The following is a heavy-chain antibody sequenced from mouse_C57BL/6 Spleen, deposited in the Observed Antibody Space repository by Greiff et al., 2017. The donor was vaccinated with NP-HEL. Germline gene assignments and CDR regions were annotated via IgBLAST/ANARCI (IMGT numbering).Heavy chain of an antibody. Sequence: QVQLKQSGAELVRPGTSVKVSCKASGYAFTNYLIEWVKQRPGQGLEWIGVINPGSGGTNYNEKFKGKATLTADKSSSTAYMQLSSLTSEDSAVYVCARGPYYYGSIYAMDYWGQGTSVTVSS. V-gene: IGHV1-54*01. J-gene: IGHJ4*01. CDR3: ARGPYYYGSIYAMDY. D-gene: IGHD1-1*01. CDR1: GYAFTNYL. CDR2: INPGSGGT.